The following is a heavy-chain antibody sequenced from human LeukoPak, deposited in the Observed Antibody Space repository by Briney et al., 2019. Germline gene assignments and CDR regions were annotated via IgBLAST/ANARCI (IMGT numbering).Heavy chain of an antibody. J-gene: IGHJ4*02. CDR1: GYTFTGYY. D-gene: IGHD3-3*01. CDR3: ARYGGYDYDFGSGYLAY. Sequence: GASVKVSCKASGYTFTGYYMHWVRQAPGQGLEWMGWINPNSGGTNYAQKFQGRVTMTRDTSISTAYMELSRLRSDDTAVYYCARYGGYDYDFGSGYLAYWGQGTLVTVSS. CDR2: INPNSGGT. V-gene: IGHV1-2*02.